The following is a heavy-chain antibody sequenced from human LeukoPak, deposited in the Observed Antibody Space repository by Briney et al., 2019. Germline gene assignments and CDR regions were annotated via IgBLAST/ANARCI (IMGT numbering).Heavy chain of an antibody. CDR2: IYTSGST. D-gene: IGHD2-21*02. J-gene: IGHJ6*03. CDR3: ARGPLVTATPSYYYYYYMDV. V-gene: IGHV4-61*02. CDR1: GGSISSGDYY. Sequence: PSQTLSLTCTVSGGSISSGDYYWSWIRQPAGKGLEWIGRIYTSGSTNYNPSLKSRVTISVDTSKNQFSLKLSSVTAADTAVYYCARGPLVTATPSYYYYYYMDVWGKGTTVTVSS.